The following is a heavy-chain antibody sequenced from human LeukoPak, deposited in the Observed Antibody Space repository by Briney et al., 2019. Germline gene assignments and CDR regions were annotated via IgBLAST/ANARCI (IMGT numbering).Heavy chain of an antibody. Sequence: ESGPALVKPTQTLTLTCTFSGFSLRTSGMCVSWIRQPPGKAPEWLARIDWDDDKYYSTSLKTRLTISKDTSKNQVVLTMTNMDPVDTATYYCARMVYDTKNFDYWGQGTLVTVSS. J-gene: IGHJ4*02. CDR3: ARMVYDTKNFDY. D-gene: IGHD3-22*01. CDR1: GFSLRTSGMC. CDR2: IDWDDDK. V-gene: IGHV2-70*11.